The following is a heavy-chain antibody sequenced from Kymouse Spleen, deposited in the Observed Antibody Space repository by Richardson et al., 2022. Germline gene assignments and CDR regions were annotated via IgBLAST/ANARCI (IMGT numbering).Heavy chain of an antibody. J-gene: IGHJ6*02. Sequence: QVQLQESGPGLVKPSGTLSLTCAVSGGSISSSNWWSWVRQPPGKGLEWIGEIYHSGSTNYNPSLKSRVTISVDKSKNQFSLKLSSVTAADTAVYYCAREGYGDSYYYYYGMDVWGQGTTVTVSS. D-gene: IGHD4-17*01. CDR3: AREGYGDSYYYYYGMDV. V-gene: IGHV4-4*02. CDR2: IYHSGST. CDR1: GGSISSSNW.